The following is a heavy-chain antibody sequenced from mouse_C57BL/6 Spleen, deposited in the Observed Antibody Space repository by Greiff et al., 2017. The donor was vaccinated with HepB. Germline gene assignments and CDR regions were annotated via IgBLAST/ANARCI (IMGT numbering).Heavy chain of an antibody. Sequence: EVMLVESGGGLVQPKGSLKLSCAASGFTFNTYAMHWVRQAPGKGLEWVARIRSKSSNYATYYADSVKDRVTSSRDDSQSMLYLQMNNLKTEDTAMYYCVREGIYYGDDGYYAMDYWGQGTSVTVSS. J-gene: IGHJ4*01. CDR1: GFTFNTYA. V-gene: IGHV10-3*01. CDR3: VREGIYYGDDGYYAMDY. D-gene: IGHD2-2*01. CDR2: IRSKSSNYAT.